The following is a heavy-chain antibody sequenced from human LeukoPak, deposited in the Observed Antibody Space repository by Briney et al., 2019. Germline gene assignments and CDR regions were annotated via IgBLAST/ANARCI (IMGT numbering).Heavy chain of an antibody. CDR3: ARGHIVVVTAAGLNWFDP. J-gene: IGHJ5*02. CDR1: GGSISSSSYY. Sequence: PSETLSLTCTVSGGSISSSSYYWGWIRQPPGKGLEWIGSIYYSGSTYYNPSLKSRVTISVDTSKNQFSLKLSSVTAADTAVYYCARGHIVVVTAAGLNWFDPWGQGTLVTVSS. CDR2: IYYSGST. D-gene: IGHD2-21*02. V-gene: IGHV4-39*07.